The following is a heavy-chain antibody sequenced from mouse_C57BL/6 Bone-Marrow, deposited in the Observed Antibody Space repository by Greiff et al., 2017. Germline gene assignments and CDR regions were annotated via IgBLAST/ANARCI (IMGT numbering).Heavy chain of an antibody. CDR1: GYTFTNYW. CDR3: ARSYDYDDYTMDD. CDR2: MHPNGGSP. J-gene: IGHJ4*01. V-gene: IGHV1-64*01. Sequence: QVQLQQPGAELVKPGASVKLSCKASGYTFTNYWMHWVKQRPGQGLEWIGMMHPNGGSPDYNEKFKSEATLSVDKSSRTAYMELSSLTSEDSAVYYCARSYDYDDYTMDDWGQGPSVTVSS. D-gene: IGHD2-4*01.